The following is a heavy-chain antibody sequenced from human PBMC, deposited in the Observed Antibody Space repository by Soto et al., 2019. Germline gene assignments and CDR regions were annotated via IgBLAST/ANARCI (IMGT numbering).Heavy chain of an antibody. CDR2: IYYSGST. D-gene: IGHD2-21*01. CDR1: GGSISSYY. Sequence: SETLSLTCTVSGGSISSYYWSWIRQPPGKGLEWIGYIYYSGSTNYNPSLKSRVTISVDTSKNQFSLKLSSVTAADTAVYYCARYSTHYSYYMDVWGKGTTVTVSS. V-gene: IGHV4-59*01. CDR3: ARYSTHYSYYMDV. J-gene: IGHJ6*03.